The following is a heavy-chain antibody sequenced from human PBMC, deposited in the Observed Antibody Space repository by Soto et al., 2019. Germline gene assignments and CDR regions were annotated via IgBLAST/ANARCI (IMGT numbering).Heavy chain of an antibody. D-gene: IGHD3-22*01. J-gene: IGHJ4*02. CDR2: IGTAGDT. CDR1: GFTFSSYD. V-gene: IGHV3-13*04. CDR3: ARAIGPTLFDY. Sequence: GGSLRLSCSASGFTFSSYDMHWVRQGPGKGLEWVSAIGTAGDTNYAGSVRGRFTISRENAKNSLYLQMNSLRAGDTAIYFCARAIGPTLFDYWGQGTLVTVSS.